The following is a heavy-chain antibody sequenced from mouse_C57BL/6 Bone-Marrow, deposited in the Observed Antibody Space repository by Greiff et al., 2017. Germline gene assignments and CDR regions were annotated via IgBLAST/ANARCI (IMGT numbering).Heavy chain of an antibody. J-gene: IGHJ4*01. Sequence: EVQLKESGPELVKPGASVKISCKASGYSFTDYNMNWVKQSNGKSLEWIGVINPNYGTTSYNQKFKGKATLTVDQSSSTAYMQLNSLTSEDSAVYYCARSSFFTYGSSYVDYAMDYWGQGTSVTVSS. CDR1: GYSFTDYN. CDR2: INPNYGTT. D-gene: IGHD1-1*01. CDR3: ARSSFFTYGSSYVDYAMDY. V-gene: IGHV1-39*01.